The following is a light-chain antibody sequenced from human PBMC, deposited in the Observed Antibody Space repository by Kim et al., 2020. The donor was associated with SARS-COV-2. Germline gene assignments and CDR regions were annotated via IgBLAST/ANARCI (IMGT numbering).Light chain of an antibody. CDR1: QDINTF. J-gene: IGKJ4*01. Sequence: DVQMTQSPSSLSASVGDRVTITCQASQDINTFLNWYQQKPGKAPELLIYDVSNLKTGVPSRFSGSQSGTDFTFTISSLQPEDVATYYCQQYANLPLTFGGGTKLEI. V-gene: IGKV1-33*01. CDR2: DVS. CDR3: QQYANLPLT.